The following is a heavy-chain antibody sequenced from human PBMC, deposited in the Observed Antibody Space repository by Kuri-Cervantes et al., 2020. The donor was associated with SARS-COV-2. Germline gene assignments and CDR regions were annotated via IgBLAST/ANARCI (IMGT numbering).Heavy chain of an antibody. V-gene: IGHV4-39*07. D-gene: IGHD6-13*01. CDR3: ARVPEGGYSFQH. CDR2: INHSGGT. CDR1: GGSISSGDYY. J-gene: IGHJ1*01. Sequence: SETLSLTCTVSGGSISSGDYYWSWIRQPPGKGLEWIGEINHSGGTNYNPSLKSRVTISVDTSKNQFSLKLSSVTAADTAVYYCARVPEGGYSFQHWGQGTLVTVSS.